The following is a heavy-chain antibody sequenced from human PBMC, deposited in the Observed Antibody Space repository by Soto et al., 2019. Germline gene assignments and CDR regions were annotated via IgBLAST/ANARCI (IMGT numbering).Heavy chain of an antibody. Sequence: EASVKVSCKASGYTFTSYYMHWVRQAPGQGLEWMGIINPSGGSTSYAQKFQGRVTMTRDTSTSTVYMELSSLRAEDTAVYYCVKHHYDFEDYYYGMDVWGQGTTVTVSS. CDR1: GYTFTSYY. CDR2: INPSGGST. D-gene: IGHD3-3*01. V-gene: IGHV1-46*01. CDR3: VKHHYDFEDYYYGMDV. J-gene: IGHJ6*02.